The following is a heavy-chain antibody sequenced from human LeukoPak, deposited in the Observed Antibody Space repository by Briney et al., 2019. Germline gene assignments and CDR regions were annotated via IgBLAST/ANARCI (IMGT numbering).Heavy chain of an antibody. CDR1: GGTFSSYA. CDR3: ARGVRNYYYDSSGYYYFDY. V-gene: IGHV1-69*13. CDR2: IIPIFGTA. D-gene: IGHD3-22*01. J-gene: IGHJ4*02. Sequence: SVKVSCKASGGTFSSYAISWVRQAPGQGLEWMGGIIPIFGTANYAQKFQGRVTITADESTSTAYMELSSLRSEDTAVYYCARGVRNYYYDSSGYYYFDYWGQGTLVTVSS.